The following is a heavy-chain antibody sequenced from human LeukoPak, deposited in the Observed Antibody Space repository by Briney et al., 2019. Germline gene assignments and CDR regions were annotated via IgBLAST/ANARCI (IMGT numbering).Heavy chain of an antibody. CDR1: GFAFSSFG. D-gene: IGHD4-17*01. V-gene: IGHV3-33*01. CDR3: ARATVTRRFDP. Sequence: GGSLRLSCAASGFAFSSFGMHWVRQAPGKGLEWVAVIWYDGTNKYYADSVKGRFTISRDNSKNTLYLQMNSLRAEDTAVYYCARATVTRRFDPWGQGTLVTVSS. CDR2: IWYDGTNK. J-gene: IGHJ5*02.